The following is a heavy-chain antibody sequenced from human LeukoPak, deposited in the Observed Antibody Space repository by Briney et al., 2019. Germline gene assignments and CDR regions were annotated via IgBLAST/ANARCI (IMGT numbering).Heavy chain of an antibody. D-gene: IGHD2-2*01. V-gene: IGHV3-74*01. J-gene: IGHJ4*02. CDR3: ATICSGTDCLIPD. Sequence: PGGSLRLSCAASGFTFSRHWMHWVRQAPGKGLEWISRIKGDASDINYADFAKGRFAISRDNAKNTVYLQIGSLRDEDTALYYCATICSGTDCLIPDWGQGTLVTVSS. CDR1: GFTFSRHW. CDR2: IKGDASDI.